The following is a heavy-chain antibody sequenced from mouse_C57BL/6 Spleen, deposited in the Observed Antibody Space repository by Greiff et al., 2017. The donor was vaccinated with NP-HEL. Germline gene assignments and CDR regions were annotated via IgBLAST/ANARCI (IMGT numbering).Heavy chain of an antibody. CDR2: ISYDGSN. V-gene: IGHV3-6*01. CDR3: ARGGGDYDGFDV. Sequence: VQLKESGPGLVKPSQSLSLTCSVTGYSITSGYYWNCIRQFPGNKLEWMGYISYDGSNNYNPSLKIRIFITRDTSKNQFFLKLKSVTNEDTATYYCARGGGDYDGFDVWGTGTTVTVSS. J-gene: IGHJ1*03. CDR1: GYSITSGYY. D-gene: IGHD2-4*01.